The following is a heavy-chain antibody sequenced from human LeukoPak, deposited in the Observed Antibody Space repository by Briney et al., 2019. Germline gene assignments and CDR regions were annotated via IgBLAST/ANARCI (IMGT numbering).Heavy chain of an antibody. CDR3: ARGFTDYSYGLNWFDS. V-gene: IGHV3-7*03. CDR2: IKKDGSEK. J-gene: IGHJ5*01. CDR1: GPTFSRDW. Sequence: QPGGSLRLSCAASGPTFSRDWMTWVRQAPGKGLEWVANIKKDGSEKYYVDSVKGRFTISRDNAKNSLYLQMNSLRAEDTATYYCARGFTDYSYGLNWFDSWGQGTLVIVSS. D-gene: IGHD5-18*01.